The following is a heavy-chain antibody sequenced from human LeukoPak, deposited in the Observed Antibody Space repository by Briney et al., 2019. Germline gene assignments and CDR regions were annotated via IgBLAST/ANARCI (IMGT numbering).Heavy chain of an antibody. CDR3: ARAHLATVVAPFDY. Sequence: SETLSLTCTVSGGSISSNTHWWGWIRQPPGKGLEWIGAIYYSGSTYFNPSLKSRVTTSLDTSKNQFSLGLSSVTAADTAVYYCARAHLATVVAPFDYWGQGTLVTVSS. CDR2: IYYSGST. J-gene: IGHJ4*02. V-gene: IGHV4-39*07. CDR1: GGSISSNTHW. D-gene: IGHD3-22*01.